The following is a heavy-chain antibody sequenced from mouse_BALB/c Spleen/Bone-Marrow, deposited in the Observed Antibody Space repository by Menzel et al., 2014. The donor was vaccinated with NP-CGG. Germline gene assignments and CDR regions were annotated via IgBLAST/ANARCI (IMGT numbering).Heavy chain of an antibody. J-gene: IGHJ4*01. D-gene: IGHD1-1*01. V-gene: IGHV4-1*02. CDR3: TRLGFYGAMDY. CDR2: INPDSSTI. Sequence: EVQLVESGGGLVTPGGSLKLSCAASGFDFSRYWMSWVRQAPGKGLEWIGEINPDSSTINYTPSLKDKFIISRDNAKNTLYLQMSKVRSEDTAFYYCTRLGFYGAMDYWGQGTTVTVSS. CDR1: GFDFSRYW.